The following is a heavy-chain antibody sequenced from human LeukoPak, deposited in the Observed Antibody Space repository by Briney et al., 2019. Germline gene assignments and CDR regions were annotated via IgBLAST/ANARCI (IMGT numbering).Heavy chain of an antibody. Sequence: PGGSLRLSCAASGFTFSSYAMHWVRQAPGKGLEWVAVISYDGSNKYYADSVKGRFTISRDNSKNTLYLQMNSLRAEDTAVYYCARDPSAADLGVCDYWGQGTLVTVSS. CDR1: GFTFSSYA. J-gene: IGHJ4*02. CDR2: ISYDGSNK. V-gene: IGHV3-30-3*01. CDR3: ARDPSAADLGVCDY. D-gene: IGHD6-13*01.